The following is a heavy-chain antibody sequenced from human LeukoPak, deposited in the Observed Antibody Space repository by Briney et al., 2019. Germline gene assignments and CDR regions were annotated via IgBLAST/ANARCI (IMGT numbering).Heavy chain of an antibody. CDR2: INHSGST. CDR1: GGSFGGYY. CDR3: ASPGAGYNPSFDY. V-gene: IGHV4-34*01. Sequence: SETLSLTCAVYGGSFGGYYWSWIRQPPGKGLEWIGEINHSGSTNYNPSLKSRVTISVDTSKNQFSLKLSSVTAADTAVYYCASPGAGYNPSFDYWGQGTLVTVSS. J-gene: IGHJ4*02. D-gene: IGHD5-24*01.